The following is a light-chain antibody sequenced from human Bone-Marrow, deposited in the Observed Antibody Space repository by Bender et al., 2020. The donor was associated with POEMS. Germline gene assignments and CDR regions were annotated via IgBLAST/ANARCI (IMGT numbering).Light chain of an antibody. V-gene: IGLV3-1*01. CDR1: KLGEEY. J-gene: IGLJ2*01. CDR2: QDT. CDR3: QSWSRNTAV. Sequence: SYELTQPPSVSVSPGQTATITCSGEKLGEEYACWYQQKPGQSPVVVIYQDTKLPSGIPERFSGSTSGNTASLTISGSQTMDEADYYCQSWSRNTAVFGGGTKLTVL.